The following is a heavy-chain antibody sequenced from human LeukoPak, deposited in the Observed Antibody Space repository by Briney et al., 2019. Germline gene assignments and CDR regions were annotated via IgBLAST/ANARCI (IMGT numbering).Heavy chain of an antibody. CDR2: IKEDGSDK. D-gene: IGHD7-27*01. CDR3: ARDRDWGTDY. J-gene: IGHJ4*02. Sequence: GGSLRLSCAASGFTFSSYSMIWVRQAPGKGLEWVANIKEDGSDKYYVDSVKGRFTVSRDNGKNSLYLQVNSLRAEDTAVYYCARDRDWGTDYWGQGTLVTVSS. CDR1: GFTFSSYS. V-gene: IGHV3-7*05.